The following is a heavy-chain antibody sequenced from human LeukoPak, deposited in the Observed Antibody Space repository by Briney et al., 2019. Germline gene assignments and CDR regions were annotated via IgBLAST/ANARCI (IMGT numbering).Heavy chain of an antibody. CDR2: ISWNSGSI. J-gene: IGHJ4*02. CDR1: GFTFDDYA. Sequence: GGSLSLSCAASGFTFDDYAMHWVRQAPGKGLEWVSGISWNSGSIGYADSVKGRFTISRDNAKNSLYLQMNSLRAEDTALYYCAKGSITMVRGVADYWGQGTLVTVSS. V-gene: IGHV3-9*01. D-gene: IGHD3-10*01. CDR3: AKGSITMVRGVADY.